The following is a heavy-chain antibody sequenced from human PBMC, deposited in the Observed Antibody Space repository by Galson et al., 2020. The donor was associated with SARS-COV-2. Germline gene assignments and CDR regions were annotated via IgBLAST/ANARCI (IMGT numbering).Heavy chain of an antibody. J-gene: IGHJ4*02. CDR3: ASDPEHSGGYPY. CDR2: ISTSSNYI. D-gene: IGHD3-22*01. CDR1: GLTFSSYS. Sequence: ETGGSLRLSCAASGLTFSSYSMNWVRQAPGKGLEWVSSISTSSNYIYYADSVKGRFTISRDNAKNSLYLQMNSLRAEDTAVYYCASDPEHSGGYPYWGQGTLVTVSS. V-gene: IGHV3-21*01.